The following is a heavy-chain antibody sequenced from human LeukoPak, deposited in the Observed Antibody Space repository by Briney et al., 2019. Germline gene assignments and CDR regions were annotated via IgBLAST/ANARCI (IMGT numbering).Heavy chain of an antibody. V-gene: IGHV1-69*05. J-gene: IGHJ4*02. CDR3: ARAGEQIGYYFDY. CDR1: GATFSSYA. CDR2: IIPIFGTA. Sequence: SVKVSCKASGATFSSYAICWVPQAPGQGLEWIGGIIPIFGTANYAQKFQGRVTITTDESTSTAYMELSSLRSEDTAVYYCARAGEQIGYYFDYWGQGTLVTVSS. D-gene: IGHD4-17*01.